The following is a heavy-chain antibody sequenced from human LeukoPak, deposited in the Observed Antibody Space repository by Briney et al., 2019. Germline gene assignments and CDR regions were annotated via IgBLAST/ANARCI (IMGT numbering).Heavy chain of an antibody. D-gene: IGHD6-19*01. CDR3: ARVFGIAVAGCDY. J-gene: IGHJ4*02. V-gene: IGHV1-2*02. CDR2: INPNSGGT. Sequence: ASVKVSCKASGYTFTGYYMHWVRQAPGQGLEWMGWINPNSGGTNYAQKFQGRVTMTRDTSISTAYMELSRLRSDDTAVYYCARVFGIAVAGCDYWGQGTLATVSS. CDR1: GYTFTGYY.